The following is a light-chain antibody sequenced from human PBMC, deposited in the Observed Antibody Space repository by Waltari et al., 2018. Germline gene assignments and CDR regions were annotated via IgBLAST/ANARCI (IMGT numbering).Light chain of an antibody. CDR3: QQYTEYPLS. Sequence: DIHVTQSPFTLSAAVGDTVTITCRASQSIDKWLAWYQQRPGKSPQLVIYEASILKDTFPSRFSGSGSGTDFTLTIINLQPEDLATYFCQQYTEYPLSFGGGTKVEIK. CDR2: EAS. V-gene: IGKV1-5*03. CDR1: QSIDKW. J-gene: IGKJ4*01.